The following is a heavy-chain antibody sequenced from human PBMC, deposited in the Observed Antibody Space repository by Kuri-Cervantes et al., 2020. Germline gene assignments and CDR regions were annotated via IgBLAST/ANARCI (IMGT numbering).Heavy chain of an antibody. J-gene: IGHJ2*01. CDR1: GFTFSSYA. CDR2: IGTAGDT. Sequence: GGSLRLSCAASGFTFSSYAMSWVRQAPGKGLEWVSAIGTAGDTYYPGSVKGRFTISRENAKNSLYLQMNSLRAGDTAVYYCARVGLGGSHWYFDLWGRGTLVTVSS. D-gene: IGHD1-26*01. CDR3: ARVGLGGSHWYFDL. V-gene: IGHV3-13*01.